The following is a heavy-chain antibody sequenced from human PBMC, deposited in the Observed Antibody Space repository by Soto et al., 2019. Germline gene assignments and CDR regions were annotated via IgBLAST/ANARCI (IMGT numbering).Heavy chain of an antibody. CDR3: ARARGGSYPYFDY. CDR2: INSDGSDT. Sequence: EVQLVESGGDLVQPGGSLRLSCAASGFTFSSYWMHWFRHAPGKGLVWVSRINSDGSDTTKADSVRGRFTSSRDKAKNTLYLQVNSLSAEDTAVDYCARARGGSYPYFDYRGQGALVTVSS. CDR1: GFTFSSYW. D-gene: IGHD1-26*01. J-gene: IGHJ4*02. V-gene: IGHV3-74*01.